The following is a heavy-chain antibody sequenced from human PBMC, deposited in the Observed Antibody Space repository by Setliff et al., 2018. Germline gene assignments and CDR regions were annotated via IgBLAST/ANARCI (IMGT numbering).Heavy chain of an antibody. CDR2: VYYTGIS. Sequence: SETLSLTCTVSGGSISGNNFFWAWIRQPPGKGLEWLGSVYYTGISYSHPSLESRVTISVDTSKNQFSLRLTSVTAADTAVYFCARDQTAILDFWGHGTLVTVS. CDR3: ARDQTAILDF. CDR1: GGSISGNNFF. J-gene: IGHJ4*01. D-gene: IGHD5-18*01. V-gene: IGHV4-39*07.